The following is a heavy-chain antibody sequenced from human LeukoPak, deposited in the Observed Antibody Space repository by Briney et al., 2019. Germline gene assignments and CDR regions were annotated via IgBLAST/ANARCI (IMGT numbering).Heavy chain of an antibody. CDR1: GFTFSTYS. CDR2: IGRSSSPI. J-gene: IGHJ4*02. V-gene: IGHV3-48*01. Sequence: GGSLSLSCAASGFTFSTYSMNWVRQAPGKGLEWVSYIGRSSSPIYYADSVKGRFTISRDNAKNSLYLQMNGLRAEDTAVYYCARGPSSQFRTDYWGQGTLVTVSS. CDR3: ARGPSSQFRTDY. D-gene: IGHD2-2*01.